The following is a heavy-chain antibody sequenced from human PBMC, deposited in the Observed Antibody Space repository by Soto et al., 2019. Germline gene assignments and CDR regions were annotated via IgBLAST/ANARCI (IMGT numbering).Heavy chain of an antibody. CDR1: GYTFTGYF. CDR2: INPNSGDT. CDR3: ARVKNYHDSSGTYDY. D-gene: IGHD3-22*01. Sequence: GAAVKVSCKASGYTFTGYFLHWVRQAPGQGLEWMGWINPNSGDTNYAQKFQGRVTMTRDTSINTAYMELRRLSSDDTAVHYCARVKNYHDSSGTYDYWCQGTLVTVSS. J-gene: IGHJ4*02. V-gene: IGHV1-2*02.